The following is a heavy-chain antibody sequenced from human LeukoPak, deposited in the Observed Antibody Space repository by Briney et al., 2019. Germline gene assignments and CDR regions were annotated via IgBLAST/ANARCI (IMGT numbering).Heavy chain of an antibody. CDR1: GFTFSNYG. D-gene: IGHD3-22*01. V-gene: IGHV3-7*01. CDR2: IKQDGREK. Sequence: GGSLRLSCAASGFTFSNYGMSWVRQAPGKGLEWVANIKQDGREKYYVDSVKGRFTISRDNAKNTLYLQMNSLRAEDTAVYYCARVYAYYYDSSGYYDYWGQGTLVTVSS. J-gene: IGHJ4*02. CDR3: ARVYAYYYDSSGYYDY.